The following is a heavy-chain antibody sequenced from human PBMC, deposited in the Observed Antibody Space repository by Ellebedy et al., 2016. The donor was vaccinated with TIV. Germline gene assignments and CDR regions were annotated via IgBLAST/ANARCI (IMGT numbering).Heavy chain of an antibody. CDR1: GYALTDNY. D-gene: IGHD2-15*01. Sequence: ASVKVSCKASGYALTDNYVHWVRQAPGQGPERMGWVNPNGGSTSYAEKFRGRVTMTSDTSISTAYMELSSLRSDDTAVYYCARDTPIGARNDYWGQGTLVTVSS. J-gene: IGHJ4*02. CDR3: ARDTPIGARNDY. V-gene: IGHV1-2*02. CDR2: VNPNGGST.